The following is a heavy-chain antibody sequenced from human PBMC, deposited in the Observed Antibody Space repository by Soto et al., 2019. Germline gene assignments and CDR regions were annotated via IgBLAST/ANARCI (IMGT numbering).Heavy chain of an antibody. CDR2: ISAYNGNT. CDR1: GYTFTSYG. V-gene: IGHV1-18*01. Sequence: QVQLVQSGAEVKKPGASVKVSCKASGYTFTSYGISWVRQAPGQGLEWMGWISAYNGNTNYAQKLQGRVTMTTDTPTSTAYMELRSLRSDDTAVYYCARVDLPYYYGSGSYRGGVDYWGQGTLVTVSS. CDR3: ARVDLPYYYGSGSYRGGVDY. J-gene: IGHJ4*02. D-gene: IGHD3-10*01.